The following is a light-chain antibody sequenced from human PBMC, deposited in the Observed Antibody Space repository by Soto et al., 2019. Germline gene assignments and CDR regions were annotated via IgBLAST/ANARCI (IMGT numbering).Light chain of an antibody. CDR3: QQSNSYPLT. CDR1: QSISSW. Sequence: DIQMTQSPSTLSASVGDRVTITCRASQSISSWLAWYQQKPGKAPKLLIYKASSLESGVPSRFSGSGSGTEFTLTISSLLPDDSATYYCQQSNSYPLTFGGGTMVEIK. V-gene: IGKV1-5*03. J-gene: IGKJ4*01. CDR2: KAS.